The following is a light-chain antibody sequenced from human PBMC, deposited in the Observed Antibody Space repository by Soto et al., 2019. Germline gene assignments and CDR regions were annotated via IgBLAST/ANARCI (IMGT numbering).Light chain of an antibody. CDR2: CSS. Sequence: DIQMTQYPSAMSASVGDRVTITCRASPGISNYLAWFQQKPGKVPKHLIYCSSSFQSVVPSRFTGTGSGTEFTLTIISLQPEDFATYYCLHHNIYPPTFGKGTRL. CDR1: PGISNY. J-gene: IGKJ5*01. V-gene: IGKV1-17*03. CDR3: LHHNIYPPT.